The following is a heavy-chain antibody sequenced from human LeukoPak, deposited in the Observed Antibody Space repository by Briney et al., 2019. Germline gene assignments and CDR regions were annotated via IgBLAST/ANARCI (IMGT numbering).Heavy chain of an antibody. CDR3: AKVGSGYRYYYYYYGMDV. J-gene: IGHJ6*02. Sequence: GGSLRLSCAASGFTFSSYAMSWVRRAPGKGLEWVSAISGSGGSTYYADSVKGRFTISRDNSKNTLYLQMNSLRAEDTAVYYCAKVGSGYRYYYYYYGMDVWGQGTTVTVSS. V-gene: IGHV3-23*01. D-gene: IGHD3-22*01. CDR1: GFTFSSYA. CDR2: ISGSGGST.